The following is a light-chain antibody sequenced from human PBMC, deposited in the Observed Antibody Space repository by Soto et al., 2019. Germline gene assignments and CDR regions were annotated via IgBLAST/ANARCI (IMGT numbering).Light chain of an antibody. CDR2: GAS. CDR1: QSVNSNH. Sequence: EIVLTQSPGTLSLSPGERATLSCRASQSVNSNHLAWYQQRPGQAPRLLIYGASIRATGIPDRFSGSGSGTDFTLTISRLEPEDFAVFYCQQYGISLVTFGQGTRLEIK. V-gene: IGKV3-20*01. J-gene: IGKJ5*01. CDR3: QQYGISLVT.